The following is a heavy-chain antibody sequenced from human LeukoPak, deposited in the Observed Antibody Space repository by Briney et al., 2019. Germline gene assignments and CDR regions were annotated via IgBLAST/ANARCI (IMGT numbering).Heavy chain of an antibody. CDR3: VRGHPGSYRFDY. V-gene: IGHV1-46*01. D-gene: IGHD3-16*02. J-gene: IGHJ4*02. CDR2: INPSGGRT. CDR1: LGTFISYV. Sequence: ASVTVSCTPSLGTFISYVISWVRQAAGQGREWMGIINPSGGRTSYAPNFQGRVTMTRDTATRTVYMELSSLRSQAQAVYYFVRGHPGSYRFDYWGQGTLVTVSS.